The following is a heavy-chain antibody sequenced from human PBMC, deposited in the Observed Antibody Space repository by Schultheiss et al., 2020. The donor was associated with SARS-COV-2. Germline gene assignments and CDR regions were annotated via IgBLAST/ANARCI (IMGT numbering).Heavy chain of an antibody. D-gene: IGHD6-6*01. CDR1: GYTFTSYG. Sequence: ASVKVSCKASGYTFTSYGISWVRQAPGQGLEWMGWISAYNGNTNYAQKLQGRVTMTTDTSTSTAYMELRSLRSDDTAVYYCARDGDEQLVGRVDYFDYWGQGTLVTVSS. CDR3: ARDGDEQLVGRVDYFDY. J-gene: IGHJ4*02. CDR2: ISAYNGNT. V-gene: IGHV1-18*01.